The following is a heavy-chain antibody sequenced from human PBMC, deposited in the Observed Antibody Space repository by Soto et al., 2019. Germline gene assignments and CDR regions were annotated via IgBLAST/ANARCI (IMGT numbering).Heavy chain of an antibody. V-gene: IGHV4-31*03. CDR3: ARATSFSGHHGY. Sequence: QLQLQESGPGLVKPSQTLSLACTVSGGSFSSGGYYWSWIRQLPGKGLEWIGYIYYSGSTYYNPSLKSRVTISLDTSKNQFSRKLSSVTAADTAVYYCARATSFSGHHGYWGQGTRVTVSS. D-gene: IGHD2-8*02. J-gene: IGHJ4*02. CDR2: IYYSGST. CDR1: GGSFSSGGYY.